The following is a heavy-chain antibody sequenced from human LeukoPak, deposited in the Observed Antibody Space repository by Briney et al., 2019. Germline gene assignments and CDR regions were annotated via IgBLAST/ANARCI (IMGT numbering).Heavy chain of an antibody. CDR1: GYTFTSYG. CDR2: ISAYNGNT. J-gene: IGHJ4*02. CDR3: AGAYYESSAYRHAVYFDY. D-gene: IGHD3-22*01. Sequence: ASVKVSCKASGYTFTSYGISWVRHAPGQGLEWMGWISAYNGNTNYAQKLQGRVTMTTDTSTSTVYMHLSSLSSDDTAVYYCAGAYYESSAYRHAVYFDYWGQGTLVTVSS. V-gene: IGHV1-18*01.